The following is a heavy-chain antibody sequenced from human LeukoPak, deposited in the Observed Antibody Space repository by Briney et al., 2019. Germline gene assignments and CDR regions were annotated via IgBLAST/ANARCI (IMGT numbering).Heavy chain of an antibody. Sequence: GGSLRLSCAASGFTFSSYGMSWVRQAPGKGLEWVSAISGSGGSTYHADSVKGRFTVSRDNAKNTLYLQMNSLRAEDTAVYYCARVIGWDEPFDIWGQGTMVTVSS. CDR2: ISGSGGST. J-gene: IGHJ3*02. D-gene: IGHD1-26*01. V-gene: IGHV3-23*01. CDR1: GFTFSSYG. CDR3: ARVIGWDEPFDI.